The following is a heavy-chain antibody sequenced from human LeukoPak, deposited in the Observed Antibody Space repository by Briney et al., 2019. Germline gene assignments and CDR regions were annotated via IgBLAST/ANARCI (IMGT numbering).Heavy chain of an antibody. CDR1: GFTFSNYA. D-gene: IGHD3-10*01. J-gene: IGHJ6*02. Sequence: GGSLRLSCAASGFTFSNYAMSWVCQAPGKGLEWVSGISGAGDNTYYADSVKGRFTITRDNSKNTLYLQMNSLRAEDTAVYYCAKHYGSGSYSIGFGLDVWGQGTTVTVSS. CDR3: AKHYGSGSYSIGFGLDV. V-gene: IGHV3-23*01. CDR2: ISGAGDNT.